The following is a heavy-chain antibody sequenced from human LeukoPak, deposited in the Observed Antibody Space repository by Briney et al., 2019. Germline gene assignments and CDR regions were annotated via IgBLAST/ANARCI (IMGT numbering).Heavy chain of an antibody. J-gene: IGHJ1*01. CDR3: ARHSLGLPPAKYFQH. Sequence: SSETLSLTCNVSGGSISSSTYYWGWIRQPPGKGLEWIGSIYNSGSAYYNPSLKSRVTIAVDTSKNQFSLKLSSVTAADTAVYYCARHSLGLPPAKYFQHWGQGTLVTVSS. CDR2: IYNSGSA. D-gene: IGHD3-16*01. CDR1: GGSISSSTYY. V-gene: IGHV4-39*01.